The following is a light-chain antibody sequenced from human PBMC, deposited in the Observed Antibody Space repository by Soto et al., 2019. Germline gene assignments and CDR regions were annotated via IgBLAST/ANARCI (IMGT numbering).Light chain of an antibody. V-gene: IGKV3-11*01. Sequence: EIVLTQSPATLSLSPGERATLSCRASQPVSSHLAWYQHKPSQSPRLLISETSNRATGVPARFSGSGSGTDFTLTISSLEPEDFAVYYCQQRTNWPLTFGGGTNVEVK. CDR3: QQRTNWPLT. J-gene: IGKJ4*01. CDR1: QPVSSH. CDR2: ETS.